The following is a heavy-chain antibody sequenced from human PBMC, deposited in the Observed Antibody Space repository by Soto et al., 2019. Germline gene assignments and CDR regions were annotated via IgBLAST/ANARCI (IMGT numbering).Heavy chain of an antibody. V-gene: IGHV6-1*01. CDR1: GDSVSTNSAA. D-gene: IGHD3-10*01. CDR3: ARAGPDYYYYGLDV. CDR2: TYYRSKWYN. J-gene: IGHJ6*02. Sequence: SQTLSLTCAVSGDSVSTNSAAWNWIRQSPSRGLEWRGRTYYRSKWYNDYAVSVKSRININADTSKNQISLQLNSVTPEDTAVYYCARAGPDYYYYGLDVCGQGLTVTVSS.